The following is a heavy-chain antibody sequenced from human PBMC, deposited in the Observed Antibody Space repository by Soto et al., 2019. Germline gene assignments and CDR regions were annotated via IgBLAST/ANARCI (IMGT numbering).Heavy chain of an antibody. CDR1: GFTFSIYG. Sequence: QVQLVESGGSVVQPGRSLRLSCAASGFTFSIYGMHWVRQAPGKGLEWVAGIWYDGSYTHYVDSVKGRFTISRDNSKNTLYRQMNSLRAEDTAVYYCARDSSPRRGNWFDPWGQGALVTVSS. CDR3: ARDSSPRRGNWFDP. D-gene: IGHD6-13*01. J-gene: IGHJ5*02. CDR2: IWYDGSYT. V-gene: IGHV3-33*01.